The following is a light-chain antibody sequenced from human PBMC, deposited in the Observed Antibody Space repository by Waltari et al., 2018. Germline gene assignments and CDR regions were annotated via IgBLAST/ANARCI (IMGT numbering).Light chain of an antibody. J-gene: IGKJ2*03. CDR3: QQDYTTPYS. V-gene: IGKV1-27*01. Sequence: DIQMTQSPSSLSASVGDRVTVTCRASQGINKELIWYQQKPGKAPTLLIYAASTLQAGVSSRFSGSGSGTDFTLIISSLQPEDVATYYCQQDYTTPYSFGQGTKLEIK. CDR1: QGINKE. CDR2: AAS.